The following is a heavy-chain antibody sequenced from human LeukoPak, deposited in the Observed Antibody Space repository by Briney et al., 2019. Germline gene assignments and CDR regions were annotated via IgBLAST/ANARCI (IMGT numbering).Heavy chain of an antibody. CDR3: ARAEDWFDP. J-gene: IGHJ5*02. D-gene: IGHD6-19*01. CDR2: INPNSGGT. CDR1: GYTFTGYY. Sequence: ASVKVSCKASGYTFTGYYMHWVRQAPGQGLEWMGWINPNSGGTNYAQKFQGRATMTRDTSISTAYMELSRLRSDDAAVYYCARAEDWFDPWGQGTLVTVSS. V-gene: IGHV1-2*02.